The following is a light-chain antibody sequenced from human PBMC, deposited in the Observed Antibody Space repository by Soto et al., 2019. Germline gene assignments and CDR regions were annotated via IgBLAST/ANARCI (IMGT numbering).Light chain of an antibody. CDR1: SSNIGSNA. CDR3: QSYDRSLSAYV. Sequence: QSVLTQPPSASGTPGQRVTISCSGSSSNIGSNAVYWYQQLPGTAPTLLIYGDSYRPSGVSGRFSGSKSGTSASLAITGLQAEDEADYYCQSYDRSLSAYVFGTGTKLTVL. J-gene: IGLJ1*01. V-gene: IGLV1-40*01. CDR2: GDS.